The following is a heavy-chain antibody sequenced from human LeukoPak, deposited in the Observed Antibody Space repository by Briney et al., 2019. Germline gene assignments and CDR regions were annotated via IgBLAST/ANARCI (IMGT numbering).Heavy chain of an antibody. CDR3: ARYSGSRPYYFDY. CDR2: IYPGDTDT. J-gene: IGHJ4*02. V-gene: IGHV5-51*01. Sequence: PGESLKISCKGSGYSFTSYWIGWVRQMPGKGLEWKGIIYPGDTDTRYSPSFQGQVTISADKSISTAYLQWSSLKASDTAMYYCARYSGSRPYYFDYWGQGTLVTVSS. D-gene: IGHD1-26*01. CDR1: GYSFTSYW.